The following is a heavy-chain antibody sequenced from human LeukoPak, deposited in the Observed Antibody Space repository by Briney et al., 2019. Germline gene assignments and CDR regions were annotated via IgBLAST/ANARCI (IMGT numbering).Heavy chain of an antibody. Sequence: GGSLRLSCAASGFTFSDTWMHWVRQAPGKGLVWVSRIRSDGSDTRYAESVKGRFTISRDNAKNSLYLQMNSLRAEDTAVYYCARDKPSYYDILTGWWGGDYYFDYWGQGTLVTVSS. V-gene: IGHV3-74*01. J-gene: IGHJ4*02. CDR3: ARDKPSYYDILTGWWGGDYYFDY. CDR2: IRSDGSDT. D-gene: IGHD3-9*01. CDR1: GFTFSDTW.